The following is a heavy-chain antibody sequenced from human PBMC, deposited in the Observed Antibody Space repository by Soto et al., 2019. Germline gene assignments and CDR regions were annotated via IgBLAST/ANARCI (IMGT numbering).Heavy chain of an antibody. CDR3: AKDDGSTWSMFYSYYGVDV. J-gene: IGHJ6*02. V-gene: IGHV3-30*18. D-gene: IGHD6-13*01. CDR2: ISYDGSSK. CDR1: GFTFSNYG. Sequence: ESGGGVVQPGRSLRLSCAASGFTFSNYGIHWVRQAPGKGLEWVAVISYDGSSKDYADSVKGRFTISRDNSKNTPYLQMNSLTIEDTAVYYCAKDDGSTWSMFYSYYGVDVWGQGTTVTVSS.